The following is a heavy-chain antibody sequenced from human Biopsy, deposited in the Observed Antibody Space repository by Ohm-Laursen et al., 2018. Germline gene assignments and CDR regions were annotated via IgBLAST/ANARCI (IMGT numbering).Heavy chain of an antibody. Sequence: LSLTCAVYGESFNGYYWSWIRQPPGKGLEWVSYITNSGGTVYYEDSVKGRFTVSRDNAKNSLYLQMDRLRAEDTAVYYCARPPWGHACGYYNGMDVWGQGTTVIVSS. CDR2: ITNSGGTV. D-gene: IGHD2-21*01. CDR3: ARPPWGHACGYYNGMDV. V-gene: IGHV3-11*01. J-gene: IGHJ6*02. CDR1: GESFNGYY.